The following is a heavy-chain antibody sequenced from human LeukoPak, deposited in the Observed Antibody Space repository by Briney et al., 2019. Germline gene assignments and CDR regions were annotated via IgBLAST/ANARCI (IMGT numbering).Heavy chain of an antibody. CDR2: INPSGGST. J-gene: IGHJ3*02. CDR3: ARASRGWYREGAFDI. V-gene: IGHV1-46*01. CDR1: GYTFTSYY. D-gene: IGHD6-19*01. Sequence: GASVKVSCKASGYTFTSYYMHWVRQAPGQGLEWMGIINPSGGSTSYAQKFQGRVTMTRDTSTSTVYMELRSLRSDDTAVYYCARASRGWYREGAFDIWGQGTMVTVSS.